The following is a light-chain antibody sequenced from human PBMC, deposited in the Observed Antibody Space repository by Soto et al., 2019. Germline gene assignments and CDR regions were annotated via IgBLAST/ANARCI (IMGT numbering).Light chain of an antibody. J-gene: IGLJ3*02. Sequence: QSALTQPTSVSGSPGQSITISCTGTSSDVGGYNYVSWYQQHPGKAPKLMIYEVNRRPSGVSTRFSGSKSGNTASLTISGLQAEDEADDYCSSYTIGSTPWLFGAGTKLTVL. V-gene: IGLV2-14*03. CDR2: EVN. CDR1: SSDVGGYNY. CDR3: SSYTIGSTPWL.